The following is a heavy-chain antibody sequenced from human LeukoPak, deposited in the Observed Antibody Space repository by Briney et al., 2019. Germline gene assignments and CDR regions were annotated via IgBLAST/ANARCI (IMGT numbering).Heavy chain of an antibody. CDR1: GFTFSNAW. D-gene: IGHD3-9*01. CDR3: TTDRERYFDWSSPYYFDY. CDR2: IKSKTDGGTT. Sequence: GGPLSPSCASSGFTFSNAWMSWVRQPPGRGQEWVGLIKSKTDGGTTDYAAPVKGRFTISRDDSKNTLYLQMNSLKTEDTAVYYCTTDRERYFDWSSPYYFDYWGQGTLVTVSS. J-gene: IGHJ4*02. V-gene: IGHV3-15*01.